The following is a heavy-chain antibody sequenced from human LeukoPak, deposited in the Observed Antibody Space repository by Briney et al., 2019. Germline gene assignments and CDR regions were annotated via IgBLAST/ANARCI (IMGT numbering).Heavy chain of an antibody. D-gene: IGHD5-12*01. J-gene: IGHJ4*02. V-gene: IGHV1-18*01. CDR1: GYTFTSYG. Sequence: ASVKVSCKASGYTFTSYGISWVRQAPGQGLEWMGWISAYNGNTNYAQKLQGRVTMTTDTSTSTAYMGLRSLRSDDTAVYYCAREGGNYGGYDFLVQFDYWGQGTLVTVSS. CDR3: AREGGNYGGYDFLVQFDY. CDR2: ISAYNGNT.